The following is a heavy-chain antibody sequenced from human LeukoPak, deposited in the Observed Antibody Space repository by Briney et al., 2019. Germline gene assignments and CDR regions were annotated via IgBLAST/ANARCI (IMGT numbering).Heavy chain of an antibody. D-gene: IGHD4-23*01. V-gene: IGHV4-31*03. Sequence: SETLSLTCTVSGVSISSGGYYWRWIRQHPGKGLEWIGYNYYSGSTYYNPSLKSRVTISVDTSKNQFSLKLSSVTAADTAVYYCARATSTTMEIYWGQGTLVTVSS. CDR2: NYYSGST. J-gene: IGHJ4*02. CDR1: GVSISSGGYY. CDR3: ARATSTTMEIY.